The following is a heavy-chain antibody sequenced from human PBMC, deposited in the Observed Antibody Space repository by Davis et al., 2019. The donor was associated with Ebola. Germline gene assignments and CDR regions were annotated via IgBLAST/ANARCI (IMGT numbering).Heavy chain of an antibody. CDR2: TDFSGYT. J-gene: IGHJ6*02. Sequence: LRLSCAVSGFNVRNNYLNWVRQTPGKGLEWIGSTDFSGYTHYNPSLGSRFSISIDTSKNQFSLRVNSVTGADTAVYYCARDGPYYYGMDIWGQGTPVSVSS. CDR3: ARDGPYYYGMDI. CDR1: GFNVRNNY. V-gene: IGHV4-30-4*08.